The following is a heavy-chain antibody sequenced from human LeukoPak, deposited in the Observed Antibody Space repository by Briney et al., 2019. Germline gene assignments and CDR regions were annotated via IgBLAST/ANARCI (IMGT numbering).Heavy chain of an antibody. Sequence: GGSLRLSCAASILTFNADVMGWVRQAPGKGLECISAISGSGGRTYYADPVKGRFAISRDNSRNTLYLQMNSLRLEDTAIYYCARVSGRIQIWPQPFGDGMDVWGQGTTVTVSS. V-gene: IGHV3-23*01. D-gene: IGHD5-18*01. CDR2: ISGSGGRT. CDR1: ILTFNADV. J-gene: IGHJ6*02. CDR3: ARVSGRIQIWPQPFGDGMDV.